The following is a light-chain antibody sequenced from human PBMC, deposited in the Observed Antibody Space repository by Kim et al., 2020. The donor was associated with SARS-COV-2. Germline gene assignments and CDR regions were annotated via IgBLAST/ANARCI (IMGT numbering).Light chain of an antibody. J-gene: IGKJ2*01. CDR1: QSVLYSSNKKNL. V-gene: IGKV4-1*01. CDR2: WES. CDR3: QQYFSSPYT. Sequence: RANINGKSSQSVLYSSNKKNLLAWYQQKPGQPPKVLSYWESTRGSGVPDRFSGSGSATDFTLTISSLQAEDVAVYFCQQYFSSPYTFGQGTKLEI.